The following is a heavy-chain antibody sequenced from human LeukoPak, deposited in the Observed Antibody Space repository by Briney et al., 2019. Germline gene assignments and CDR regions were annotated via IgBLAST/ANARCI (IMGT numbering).Heavy chain of an antibody. Sequence: SGGSLRLSCTASGFTFGDYAMSWFRQAPGKGLEWVGFIRSKAYGGTTEYAAAVKGRFTISRDDSKSIAYLQMNSLKTEDTAVYYCTRVNTAMVPYYYYYMDVWGKGTTVTISS. D-gene: IGHD5-18*01. CDR1: GFTFGDYA. V-gene: IGHV3-49*03. J-gene: IGHJ6*03. CDR3: TRVNTAMVPYYYYYMDV. CDR2: IRSKAYGGTT.